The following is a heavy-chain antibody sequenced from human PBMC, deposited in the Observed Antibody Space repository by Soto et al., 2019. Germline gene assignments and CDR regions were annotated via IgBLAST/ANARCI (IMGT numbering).Heavy chain of an antibody. Sequence: LSLTCAVSGESISSSNWWSWVRQPPGKGLEWIGEIYHSGNTKYNPSLKSRVTISVDKSKNQFSLKLNSVTAADTAVYYCARENDFWSGPNGLDVWGQGTTVTVSS. CDR2: IYHSGNT. V-gene: IGHV4-4*02. J-gene: IGHJ6*02. CDR1: GESISSSNW. CDR3: ARENDFWSGPNGLDV. D-gene: IGHD3-3*01.